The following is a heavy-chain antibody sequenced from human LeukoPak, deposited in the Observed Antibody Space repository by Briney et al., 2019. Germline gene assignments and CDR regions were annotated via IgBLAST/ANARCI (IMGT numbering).Heavy chain of an antibody. Sequence: PSETLSLTCTVSGGSISSSSYCWGWIRQPPGKGLEWIGSIYYSGSTYYNPSLKSRVTISVDTSKNQFSLKLSSVTAADTAVYYCARETTLNAFDYWGQGTLVTVSS. D-gene: IGHD4-11*01. V-gene: IGHV4-39*07. CDR2: IYYSGST. CDR1: GGSISSSSYC. CDR3: ARETTLNAFDY. J-gene: IGHJ4*02.